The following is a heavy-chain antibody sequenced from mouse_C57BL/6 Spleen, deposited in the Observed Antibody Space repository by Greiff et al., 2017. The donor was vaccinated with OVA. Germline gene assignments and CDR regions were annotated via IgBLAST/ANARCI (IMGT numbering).Heavy chain of an antibody. CDR2: IWRGGST. V-gene: IGHV2-5*01. CDR1: GFSLTSYG. CDR3: AKKYGSSYLAGAMDY. J-gene: IGHJ4*01. D-gene: IGHD1-1*01. Sequence: VQLQQSGPGLVQPSQSLSITCTVSGFSLTSYGVHWVRQSPGKGLEWLGVIWRGGSTDYNAAFMSRLSITKDNSKSQVFFKMNSLQADDTALYYCAKKYGSSYLAGAMDYWGQGTSVTVSS.